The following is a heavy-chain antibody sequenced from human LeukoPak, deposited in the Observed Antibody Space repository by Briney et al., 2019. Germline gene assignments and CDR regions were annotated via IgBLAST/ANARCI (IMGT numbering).Heavy chain of an antibody. CDR1: GYTFTRFA. D-gene: IGHD3-10*01. Sequence: GASVKVSCKASGYTFTRFAMHWVRQAPGQSLEWMGWINAGNGNTIYSQKFQGRVSITRDTSASTAYMELSSLRSEDTAVYYCARPGGIHYGSGSYGYWGQGTLVTVPS. CDR3: ARPGGIHYGSGSYGY. CDR2: INAGNGNT. J-gene: IGHJ4*02. V-gene: IGHV1-3*01.